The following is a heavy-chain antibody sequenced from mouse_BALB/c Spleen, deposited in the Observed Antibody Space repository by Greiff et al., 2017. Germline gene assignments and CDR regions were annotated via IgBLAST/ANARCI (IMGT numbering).Heavy chain of an antibody. CDR1: GYTFTDYA. Sequence: VQLQQSGAELVRPGVSVKISCKGSGYTFTDYAMHWVKQSHAKSLEWIGVISTYYGDASYNQKFKGKATITVDKSSSTAYMELARLTSEDSAIYYCARGPSDAMDYWGQGTSVTVSS. J-gene: IGHJ4*01. CDR3: ARGPSDAMDY. V-gene: IGHV1S137*01. D-gene: IGHD2-10*02. CDR2: ISTYYGDA.